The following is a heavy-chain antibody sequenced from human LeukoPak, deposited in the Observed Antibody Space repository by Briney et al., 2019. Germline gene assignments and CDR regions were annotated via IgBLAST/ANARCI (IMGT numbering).Heavy chain of an antibody. V-gene: IGHV1-2*02. CDR1: GYTFTGDY. CDR2: INPNSGGT. Sequence: GASVKVSCKASGYTFTGDYMHWVRQAPGQGLEWMGWINPNSGGTNYAQKFQGRVTMTRDTSISTAYMELSRLRSDDTAVYYCARDLPGYCSSTSCYQDSWGQGTLVTVSS. CDR3: ARDLPGYCSSTSCYQDS. D-gene: IGHD2-2*01. J-gene: IGHJ5*02.